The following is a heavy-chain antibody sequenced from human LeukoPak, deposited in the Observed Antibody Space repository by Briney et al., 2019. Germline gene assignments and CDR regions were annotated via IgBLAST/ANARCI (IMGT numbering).Heavy chain of an antibody. CDR2: INPNSGGT. CDR3: ARDLVYYYGSGSYYPSPLYYMDV. CDR1: GGTFSSYA. J-gene: IGHJ6*03. D-gene: IGHD3-10*01. V-gene: IGHV1-2*02. Sequence: ASVKVSCKASGGTFSSYAISWVRQAPGQGLEWMGWINPNSGGTKSAQKFQGRVTMTRDTSISTAYMELSRLRSNDTAVYYCARDLVYYYGSGSYYPSPLYYMDVWGKGTTVTVSS.